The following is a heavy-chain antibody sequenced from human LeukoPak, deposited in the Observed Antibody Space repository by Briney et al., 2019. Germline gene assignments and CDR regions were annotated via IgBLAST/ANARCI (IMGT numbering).Heavy chain of an antibody. D-gene: IGHD5-18*01. CDR2: IKQDGSEK. CDR1: GFAFSSYW. V-gene: IGHV3-7*03. Sequence: PGGSLRLSCAASGFAFSSYWMNWVRQAPGKGLEWLANIKQDGSEKYYVDSVKGRFTISRDNAKNSLFLQMNSLRAEDTAVYYCAREPGYSYGYFVDYWGQGSLVTVSS. CDR3: AREPGYSYGYFVDY. J-gene: IGHJ4*02.